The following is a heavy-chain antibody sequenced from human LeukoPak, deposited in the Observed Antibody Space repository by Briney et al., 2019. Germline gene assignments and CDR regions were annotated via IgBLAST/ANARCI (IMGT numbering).Heavy chain of an antibody. CDR2: LSGSSSYI. D-gene: IGHD2-15*01. CDR3: ARDSQAYCSGGSCSMFDY. V-gene: IGHV3-21*01. Sequence: PGGSLRLSCAASGFTFSSYSMNWVRQAPGKGLEWVSSLSGSSSYIYYADSVKGRFTISRDNARNSLYLQMNSLRAEDTAVYYCARDSQAYCSGGSCSMFDYWGQGTLVTVSS. J-gene: IGHJ4*02. CDR1: GFTFSSYS.